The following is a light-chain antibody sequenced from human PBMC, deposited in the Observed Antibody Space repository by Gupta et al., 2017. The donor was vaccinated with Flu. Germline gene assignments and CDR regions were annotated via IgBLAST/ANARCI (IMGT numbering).Light chain of an antibody. Sequence: DIVMTQSPDSLAVSLGERAAINCKSSQSVLYSSNNKNYLAGYQQKPGQPPKLLLYWASTRESGVPDRFSGSGSGRDFTLTIISRQAEDVAVYYCCKEYNTPWTFGQGTKLEIK. CDR2: WAS. CDR3: CKEYNTPWT. CDR1: QSVLYSSNNKNY. V-gene: IGKV4-1*01. J-gene: IGKJ1*01.